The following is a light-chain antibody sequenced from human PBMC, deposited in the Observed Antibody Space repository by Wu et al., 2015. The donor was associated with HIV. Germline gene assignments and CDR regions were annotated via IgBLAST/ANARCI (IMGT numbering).Light chain of an antibody. CDR1: QSVSRF. J-gene: IGKJ1*01. CDR3: HQRTTWPRT. CDR2: DTS. V-gene: IGKV3-11*01. Sequence: EIVLTRSPATLSLSPGERATLSCRASQSVSRFLAWYQHKPGQAPRVVIYDTSNRAAGIPARFSGSGSGTDFTLTISSLEPEDFAVYYCHQRTTWPRTFGQGTKVEVK.